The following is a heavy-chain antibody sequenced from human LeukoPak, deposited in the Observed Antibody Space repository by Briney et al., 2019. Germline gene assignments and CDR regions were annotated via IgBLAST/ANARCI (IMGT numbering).Heavy chain of an antibody. CDR3: ARDTTTGLSWFDP. CDR1: GDSISSGSYY. Sequence: PSETLSLTCTVSGDSISSGSYYWSWIRQPAGKGLEWIGRIYSSGSTNYNPSLKSRVTISVDTSKNQFSLKLSSVTAADTALYYCARDTTTGLSWFDPWGQGTLVTVSS. J-gene: IGHJ5*02. D-gene: IGHD4-11*01. V-gene: IGHV4-61*02. CDR2: IYSSGST.